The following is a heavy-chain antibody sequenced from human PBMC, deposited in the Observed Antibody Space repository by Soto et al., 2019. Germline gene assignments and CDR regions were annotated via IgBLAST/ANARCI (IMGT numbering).Heavy chain of an antibody. CDR2: ISYDGSDK. CDR1: GFTFSHYA. CDR3: ARDTGPNGYNYYYFGMDV. Sequence: QVHLVESGGGVVPPGRSLRLSCAASGFTFSHYAMHWVRQAPGKGLEWVEVISYDGSDKYNANSVKGRFTISRDNSKNTLYLQMNSLRAEDTAVYYCARDTGPNGYNYYYFGMDVWGQGTTVTVSS. J-gene: IGHJ6*02. D-gene: IGHD5-18*01. V-gene: IGHV3-30-3*01.